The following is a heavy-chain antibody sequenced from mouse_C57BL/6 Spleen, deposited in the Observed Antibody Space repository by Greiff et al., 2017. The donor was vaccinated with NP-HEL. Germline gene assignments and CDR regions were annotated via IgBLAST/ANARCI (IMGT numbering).Heavy chain of an antibody. Sequence: QVQLQQPGAELVKPGASVKLSCKASGYTFTRYWMHWVKQRPGRGLEWIGRIDPHSVGTKDNEKCKIKATLTVDKPSSTAYMQLSSLTSEDSAVYYCARSDGTYARDYWGQGTSVTVSS. CDR2: IDPHSVGT. J-gene: IGHJ4*01. CDR1: GYTFTRYW. CDR3: ARSDGTYARDY. V-gene: IGHV1-72*01. D-gene: IGHD1-1*01.